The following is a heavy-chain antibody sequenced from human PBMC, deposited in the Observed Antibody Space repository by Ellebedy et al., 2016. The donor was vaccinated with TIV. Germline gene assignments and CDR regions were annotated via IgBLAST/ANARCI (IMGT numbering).Heavy chain of an antibody. CDR3: ARGLVYYDSSGTPEGSWFDP. V-gene: IGHV4-34*01. J-gene: IGHJ5*02. Sequence: SQTLSLTXXVYGGSFSGYYWSWIRQPPGKGLEWIGEINHSGSTNYNPSLKSRVTISVDTSKNQFSLKLSSVTAADTAVYYCARGLVYYDSSGTPEGSWFDPWGQGTLVTVSS. D-gene: IGHD3-22*01. CDR1: GGSFSGYY. CDR2: INHSGST.